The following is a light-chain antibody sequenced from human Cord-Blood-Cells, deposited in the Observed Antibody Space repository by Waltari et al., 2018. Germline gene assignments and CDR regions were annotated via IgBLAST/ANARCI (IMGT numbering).Light chain of an antibody. CDR2: EGS. Sequence: QSALTQPPSASGSPGQSVTISCTGTSSDVGGYNYVSWYQQHPGKAPKLRIYEGSKRPAGVPERFSGSKSGNTASLTVSGLQAEEEAEYYCSSYAGSNNLVVFGGGTKLTVL. CDR1: SSDVGGYNY. V-gene: IGLV2-8*01. J-gene: IGLJ2*01. CDR3: SSYAGSNNLVV.